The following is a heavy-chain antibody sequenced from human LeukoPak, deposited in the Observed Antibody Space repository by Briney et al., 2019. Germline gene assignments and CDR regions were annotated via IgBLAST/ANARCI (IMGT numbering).Heavy chain of an antibody. V-gene: IGHV3-33*01. Sequence: GRSLRLSCAASGLTFRSYGMQWVRQAPGKGLEWVAIIRYDGSNKYYADSVKGRFTISRDNSKNMLYLQMNSLRAEDTAVYYCARVAGHDIRGLITYYFDDWGQGTLVTVSS. CDR3: ARVAGHDIRGLITYYFDD. CDR2: IRYDGSNK. CDR1: GLTFRSYG. J-gene: IGHJ4*02. D-gene: IGHD3-10*01.